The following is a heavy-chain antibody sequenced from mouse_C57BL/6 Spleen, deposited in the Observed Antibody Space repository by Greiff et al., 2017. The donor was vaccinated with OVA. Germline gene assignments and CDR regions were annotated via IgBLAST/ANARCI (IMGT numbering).Heavy chain of an antibody. CDR1: GFTFTDYY. CDR3: ARYGTVVDY. Sequence: EVKLMESGGGLVQPGGSLSLSCAASGFTFTDYYMSWVRQPPGKALEWLGFIRNKANGYTTEYSASVKGRFTISRDNSQSILYLQLNALRAEDSATYYCARYGTVVDYWGQGTTLTVSS. D-gene: IGHD1-1*01. J-gene: IGHJ2*01. V-gene: IGHV7-3*01. CDR2: IRNKANGYTT.